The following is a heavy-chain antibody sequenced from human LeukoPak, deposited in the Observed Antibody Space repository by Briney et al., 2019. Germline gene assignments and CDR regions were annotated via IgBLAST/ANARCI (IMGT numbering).Heavy chain of an antibody. CDR3: AKDKNKWELLPGDFQH. CDR2: IRYDGSNK. V-gene: IGHV3-30*02. J-gene: IGHJ1*01. CDR1: GFTFSSYG. D-gene: IGHD1-26*01. Sequence: GGSLRLSCAASGFTFSSYGMHWVRQAPGKGLEWVAFIRYDGSNKYYADSVKGRFTISRDNSKNTLYLQMNSLRAEDTAVYYCAKDKNKWELLPGDFQHWGQGTLVTVSS.